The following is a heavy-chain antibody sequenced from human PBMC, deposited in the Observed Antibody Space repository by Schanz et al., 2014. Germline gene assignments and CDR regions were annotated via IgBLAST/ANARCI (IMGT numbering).Heavy chain of an antibody. CDR3: ARKGMPPIWSGYPYFFDF. CDR2: MNPNSDKT. CDR1: GYSFSTYA. J-gene: IGHJ4*02. V-gene: IGHV1-8*02. D-gene: IGHD3-3*01. Sequence: QVHLVQSASELKNPGASVKVSCKTSGYSFSTYAMNWVRQAPGQGLEWMGWMNPNSDKTGFPQKFQGRVTMTRTISESTAYMELRSLRSDDTAVYYCARKGMPPIWSGYPYFFDFWGQGTLVTVSS.